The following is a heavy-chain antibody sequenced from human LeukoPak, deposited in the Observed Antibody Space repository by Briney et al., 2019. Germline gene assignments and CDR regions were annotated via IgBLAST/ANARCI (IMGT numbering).Heavy chain of an antibody. V-gene: IGHV3-30*02. D-gene: IGHD6-19*01. CDR1: GFTFSSYG. J-gene: IGHJ4*02. CDR2: IRYDGSNK. Sequence: GGSLRLSCAASGFTFSSYGMHWVRQAPGKGLEWVAFIRYDGSNKYYADSVKGRFTISRDNSKNTLYLQMNGLRAEDTAVYYCAKTKYSSGHTPFDYWGQGTLVTVSS. CDR3: AKTKYSSGHTPFDY.